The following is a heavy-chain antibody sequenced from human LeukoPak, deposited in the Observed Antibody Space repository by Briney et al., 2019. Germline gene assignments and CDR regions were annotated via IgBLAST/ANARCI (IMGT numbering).Heavy chain of an antibody. CDR3: ASVRKVYCSSTICYAKGYYYYYMDV. D-gene: IGHD2-2*01. CDR1: GGSFSGYY. Sequence: SETLSLTCAVYGGSFSGYYWSWIRQPPEKGLEWIGEINHSGSTNYNPSLKSRVTISVDTSKNQFSLKLSAVTAADTAVYYCASVRKVYCSSTICYAKGYYYYYMDVWGKGTTVTISS. CDR2: INHSGST. J-gene: IGHJ6*03. V-gene: IGHV4-34*01.